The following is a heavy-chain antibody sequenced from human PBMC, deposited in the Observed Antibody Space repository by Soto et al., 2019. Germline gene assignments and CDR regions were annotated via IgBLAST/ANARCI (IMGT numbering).Heavy chain of an antibody. CDR3: ARMDTYYDLSSGALA. CDR1: GGSISSSSFY. Sequence: SETLSLTCTVSGGSISSSSFYWGWIRQPPGKGLEWIGSVDYSGSTFYSPSLKSRVTISVGTSKNQFSLKLSSVTAADTAVYYCARMDTYYDLSSGALAWGQGTLVTVSS. J-gene: IGHJ5*02. D-gene: IGHD3-3*01. CDR2: VDYSGST. V-gene: IGHV4-39*01.